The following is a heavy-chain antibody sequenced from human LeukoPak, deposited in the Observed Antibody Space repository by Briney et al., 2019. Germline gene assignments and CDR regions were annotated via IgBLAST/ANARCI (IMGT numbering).Heavy chain of an antibody. CDR2: IYYRVTS. CDR1: GDSISTYY. D-gene: IGHD2-2*01. V-gene: IGHV4-59*01. J-gene: IGHJ5*02. Sequence: PSETLSLTCTVSGDSISTYYWSWIRQPPGKGLEWVGYIYYRVTSDYNPSLKSRVTMSVDMSTRQISLELSSVTAADTAVYYCARDRDIVVVPAAMNWFDPWGQGTLVTVSS. CDR3: ARDRDIVVVPAAMNWFDP.